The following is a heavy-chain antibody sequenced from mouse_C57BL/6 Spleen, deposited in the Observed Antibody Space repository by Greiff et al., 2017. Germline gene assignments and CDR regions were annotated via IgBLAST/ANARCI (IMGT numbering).Heavy chain of an antibody. CDR3: ARAPTTPWYFDV. Sequence: EVQLVESGGGLVKPGGSLKLSCAASGFTFSSYAMSWVRQTPEKRLEWVATISDGGSYTYYPDNVKGRFTISRDNAKNNLYLQMSHLKSEDTAMYYCARAPTTPWYFDVWGTGTTVTVSS. CDR1: GFTFSSYA. CDR2: ISDGGSYT. V-gene: IGHV5-4*01. J-gene: IGHJ1*03. D-gene: IGHD1-1*01.